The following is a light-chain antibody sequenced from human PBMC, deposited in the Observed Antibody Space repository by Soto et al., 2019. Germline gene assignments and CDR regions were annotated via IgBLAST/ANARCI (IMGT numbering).Light chain of an antibody. CDR2: VTS. Sequence: DIVMTQSPDSLAVSLGERATINCKSSQSVFYSSNNKNYLAWYQQKPGQPPKLLVYVTSTRESGVPDRFSGSGSGTDFALTISGLQAEDVAVYYCQQYSGTPYTFGQGTKLAIQ. CDR3: QQYSGTPYT. CDR1: QSVFYSSNNKNY. V-gene: IGKV4-1*01. J-gene: IGKJ2*01.